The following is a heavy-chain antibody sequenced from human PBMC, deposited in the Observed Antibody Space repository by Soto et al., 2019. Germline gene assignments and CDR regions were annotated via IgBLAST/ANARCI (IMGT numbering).Heavy chain of an antibody. Sequence: PSETLSLTCTVSGGSISSCGYYWSWIRQHPGKGLEWIGYIYYSVSTYSNPSLKSRVTISLDTSKNQFFLRLSSVTAADTAMYYCAIWSGDHHDAFDIWGQGTMVTVSS. V-gene: IGHV4-31*03. CDR3: AIWSGDHHDAFDI. CDR1: GGSISSCGYY. CDR2: IYYSVST. D-gene: IGHD3-3*01. J-gene: IGHJ3*02.